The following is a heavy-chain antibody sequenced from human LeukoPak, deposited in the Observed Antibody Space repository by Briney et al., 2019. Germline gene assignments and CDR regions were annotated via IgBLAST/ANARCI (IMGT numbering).Heavy chain of an antibody. D-gene: IGHD4-17*01. J-gene: IGHJ4*02. CDR2: ISDSSRHI. CDR3: ARAYTNGDYLDY. V-gene: IGHV3-21*01. Sequence: GGSLRLSCAASGFTFSRYSVNWVRQAPGKGLEWVSCISDSSRHIYYADSVKGRFTISRDNAKSSASLQMNSLRVDDTAVYYCARAYTNGDYLDYWGQGTLVTVSS. CDR1: GFTFSRYS.